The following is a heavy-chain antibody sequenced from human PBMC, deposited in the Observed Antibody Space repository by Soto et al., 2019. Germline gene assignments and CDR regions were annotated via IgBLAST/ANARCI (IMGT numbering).Heavy chain of an antibody. D-gene: IGHD1-1*01. CDR2: INPSGGS. V-gene: IGHV1-46*03. CDR1: GYTFTSYY. Sequence: QVQLVQSGAEVKKPGASVKVSCKASGYTFTSYYMHWVRQAPGQGLEWMGIINPSGGSSYAQKFPGRVTMTRATSTSTVYMELSSVTSEDTAVYYSAIDGIPPKGATGYWYFDRWGRGTLVTVSS. CDR3: AIDGIPPKGATGYWYFDR. J-gene: IGHJ2*01.